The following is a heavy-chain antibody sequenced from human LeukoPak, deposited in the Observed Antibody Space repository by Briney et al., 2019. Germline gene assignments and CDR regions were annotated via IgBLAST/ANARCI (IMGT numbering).Heavy chain of an antibody. CDR3: ARSPLRYDPCDY. V-gene: IGHV1-46*01. Sequence: ASVKVSCKASGYTFTSYGFSWVRQAPGQGLEWMGIINPSGGSTSYAQKFQGRVTMTRDTSTSTVYMELSSLRSEDTAVYYCARSPLRYDPCDYWGQGTLVTVSS. J-gene: IGHJ4*02. CDR2: INPSGGST. CDR1: GYTFTSYG. D-gene: IGHD4-17*01.